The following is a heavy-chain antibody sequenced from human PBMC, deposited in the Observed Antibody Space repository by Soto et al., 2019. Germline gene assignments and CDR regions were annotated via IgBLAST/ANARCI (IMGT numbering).Heavy chain of an antibody. J-gene: IGHJ4*02. D-gene: IGHD5-12*01. Sequence: EVQLLDSGGGLEQPGGSLRLSCAASGFTFSSYAMSWVRQAPGKGLEWVSAIGVSGGDTYYADSVKGRFTISRDSSKNTLYLQMNSLRAEDTAVYYCAKANRWATPPYYFDYWGQGTLVTVSS. V-gene: IGHV3-23*01. CDR2: IGVSGGDT. CDR3: AKANRWATPPYYFDY. CDR1: GFTFSSYA.